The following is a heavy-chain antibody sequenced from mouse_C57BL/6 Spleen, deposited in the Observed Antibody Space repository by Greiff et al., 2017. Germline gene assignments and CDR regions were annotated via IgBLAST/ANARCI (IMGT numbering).Heavy chain of an antibody. CDR3: TRGVPDYYGSSYAMDY. Sequence: DVQLVESGEGLVKPGGSLKLSCAASGFTFSSYAMSWVRQTPEKRLEWVAYISSGGDYIYYADTVKGRFTISRDNARNTLYLQMSSLKSEDTAMYYCTRGVPDYYGSSYAMDYWGQGTSVTVSS. V-gene: IGHV5-9-1*02. CDR2: ISSGGDYI. D-gene: IGHD1-1*01. J-gene: IGHJ4*01. CDR1: GFTFSSYA.